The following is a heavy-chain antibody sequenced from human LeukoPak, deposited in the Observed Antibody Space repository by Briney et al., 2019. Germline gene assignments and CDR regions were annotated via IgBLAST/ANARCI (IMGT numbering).Heavy chain of an antibody. CDR1: GFIFSSYW. D-gene: IGHD3-16*01. CDR2: INQDGSEK. J-gene: IGHJ4*02. CDR3: ASGGHVDF. Sequence: HPGGSLRLSCVAYGFIFSSYWMTWVRLAPGKGLEWVANINQDGSEKYYVDSVKGRFTISRDNAKNSLYLQMNSLRAEDTAVYYCASGGHVDFCGQGTLVSVSS. V-gene: IGHV3-7*01.